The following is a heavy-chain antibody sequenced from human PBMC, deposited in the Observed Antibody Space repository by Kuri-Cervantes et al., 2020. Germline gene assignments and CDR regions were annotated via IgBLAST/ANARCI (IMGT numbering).Heavy chain of an antibody. CDR3: ARVKQMVNYLYFDY. Sequence: GGSLRLSCAASGFTVSSYAMHWVRQAPGKGLEWVAFIWYDGSNEYYADSVKGRITISRENSKNTLYLQVNSLIDEDTAVYRCARVKQMVNYLYFDYWGQGTLVTVSS. V-gene: IGHV3-30*07. CDR1: GFTVSSYA. J-gene: IGHJ4*02. CDR2: IWYDGSNE. D-gene: IGHD6-13*01.